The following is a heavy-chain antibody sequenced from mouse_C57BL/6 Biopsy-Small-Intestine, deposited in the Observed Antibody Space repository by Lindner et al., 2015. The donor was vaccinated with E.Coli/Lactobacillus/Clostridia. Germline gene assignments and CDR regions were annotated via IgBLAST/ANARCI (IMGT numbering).Heavy chain of an antibody. CDR3: ARLEDRGVTWFDP. CDR1: GYRFTGYY. D-gene: IGHD2-13*01. V-gene: IGHV1-19*01. Sequence: SVKVSCKASGYRFTGYYIHWVRQAPGQGLEWMGWINPNSGGTKYAQKFQGRVIMTRDTSINTAYMELNRLRSDDTAVYYCARLEDRGVTWFDPWGQGALVTVSS. J-gene: IGHJ4*01. CDR2: INPNSGGT.